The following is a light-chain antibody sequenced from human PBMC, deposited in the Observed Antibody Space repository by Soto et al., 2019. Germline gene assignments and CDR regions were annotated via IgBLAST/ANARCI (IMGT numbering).Light chain of an antibody. CDR2: GAS. CDR1: QSVSSSY. J-gene: IGKJ1*01. CDR3: QQYGSSRT. Sequence: PGERATLSCRASQSVSSSYLAWYQQKPGQAPRLLIYGASSRATGIPDRFSGSGSGTDFTLTISRLEPEDFAVYYCQQYGSSRTFGQGTKVDIK. V-gene: IGKV3-20*01.